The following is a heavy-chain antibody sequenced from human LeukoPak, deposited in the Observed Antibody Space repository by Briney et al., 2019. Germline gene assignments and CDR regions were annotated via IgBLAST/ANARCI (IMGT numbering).Heavy chain of an antibody. CDR1: GFSVSSNY. CDR2: IYSGGST. D-gene: IGHD1-26*01. J-gene: IGHJ4*02. V-gene: IGHV3-66*02. Sequence: QPGGSLRLTCAASGFSVSSNYMTWVRQAPGKGLEWVTIIYSGGSTYYADSVKGRFTISRDNSKNTLYLQMNSLRVEDTAVYYCARELHWGQGTLVTVSS. CDR3: ARELH.